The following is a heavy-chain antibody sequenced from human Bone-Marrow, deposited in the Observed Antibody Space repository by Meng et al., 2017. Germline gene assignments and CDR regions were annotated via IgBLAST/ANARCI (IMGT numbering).Heavy chain of an antibody. V-gene: IGHV1-2*06. CDR2: INPKSGAT. CDR1: GYTFTAYY. Sequence: QVQVAESWAEVKEPWASLKGSCKASGYTFTAYYKHWVRRAPGQGLEWMGRINPKSGATHYAHGLQGRGIMTGDTAISTAYMELSVLRSDDTAMYYCARDEDISAAGKLFGDYWGQGTLVTVSS. J-gene: IGHJ4*02. D-gene: IGHD6-13*01. CDR3: ARDEDISAAGKLFGDY.